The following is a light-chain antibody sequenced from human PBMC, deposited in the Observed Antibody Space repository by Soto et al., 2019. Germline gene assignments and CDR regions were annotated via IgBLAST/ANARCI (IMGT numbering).Light chain of an antibody. Sequence: EIELTQSPATLSLSPGERATLSCRASQSVSSYLAWYQQKPGQAPRLLIYDASNRATGIPARFSASGSGTDFTLPIRSLEPEEFAGYYCQQRSNWLTFGGGTK. CDR2: DAS. J-gene: IGKJ4*01. V-gene: IGKV3-11*01. CDR3: QQRSNWLT. CDR1: QSVSSY.